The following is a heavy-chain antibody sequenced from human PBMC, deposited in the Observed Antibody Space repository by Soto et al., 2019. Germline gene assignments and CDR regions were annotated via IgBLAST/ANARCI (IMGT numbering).Heavy chain of an antibody. CDR2: INPNSGGT. Sequence: ASVKVSCKASGYTFTGYYMHWVRQAPGQGLEWMGWINPNSGGTNYAQKFQGWVTMTRDTSISTAYMELSRLRSDDTAVYYCARDSRTVSTGIYYYYYMYAWGKGTTVTVSS. CDR3: ARDSRTVSTGIYYYYYMYA. J-gene: IGHJ6*03. D-gene: IGHD4-17*01. CDR1: GYTFTGYY. V-gene: IGHV1-2*04.